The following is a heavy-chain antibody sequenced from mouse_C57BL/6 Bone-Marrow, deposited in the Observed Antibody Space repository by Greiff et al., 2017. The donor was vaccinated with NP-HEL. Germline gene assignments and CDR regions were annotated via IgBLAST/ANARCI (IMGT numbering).Heavy chain of an antibody. V-gene: IGHV1-81*01. CDR2: IYPRSGNT. CDR3: ARDYGYPWFAY. Sequence: VQLQQSGAELARPGASVKLSCKASGYTFTSYGISWVKQRTGQGLEWIGEIYPRSGNTYYNEKFKGKATLTADKSSSTAYMELRSLTSEDSAVYFCARDYGYPWFAYWGQGTLVTVSA. D-gene: IGHD2-2*01. J-gene: IGHJ3*01. CDR1: GYTFTSYG.